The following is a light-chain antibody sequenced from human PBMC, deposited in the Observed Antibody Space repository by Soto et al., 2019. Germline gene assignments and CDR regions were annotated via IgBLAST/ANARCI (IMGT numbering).Light chain of an antibody. J-gene: IGLJ2*01. V-gene: IGLV2-14*01. CDR1: SSDVGGYNY. CDR2: EVT. Sequence: QSVLTQPASVSGSPVQSITISCTGTSSDVGGYNYVSWYQQHPGKAPKLVIYEVTKRPSGVSNRFSGSKSGNTASLTISGLQAEDETDYYCSSYTSTNHVVFGGGTKVTVL. CDR3: SSYTSTNHVV.